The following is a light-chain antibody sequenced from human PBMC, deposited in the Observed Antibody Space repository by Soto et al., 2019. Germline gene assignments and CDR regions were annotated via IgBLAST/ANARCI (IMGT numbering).Light chain of an antibody. CDR3: QSYDSSLRGWV. Sequence: QSVLTQPPSVSGAPGQRVTISCTGSSSKIGAGYDVHWYQQLPGTAPKLLIYGNSNRPSGVPDRFSGSKTGTSASLAITGLRAGDEADYYGQSYDSSLRGWVFGGGTKPPVL. V-gene: IGLV1-40*01. CDR2: GNS. J-gene: IGLJ3*02. CDR1: SSKIGAGYD.